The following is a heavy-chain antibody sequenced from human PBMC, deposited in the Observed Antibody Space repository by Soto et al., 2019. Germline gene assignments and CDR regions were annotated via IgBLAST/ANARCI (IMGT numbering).Heavy chain of an antibody. Sequence: LRLSCAASGFTFSSYGMHWVRQAPGKGLEWVAVIWYDGSNKYYADSVKGRFTISRDNSKNTLYLQMNSLRAEDTAVYYCAREEYYYASSGPQIFDYWGHGTLVTVSS. CDR2: IWYDGSNK. V-gene: IGHV3-33*01. CDR3: AREEYYYASSGPQIFDY. CDR1: GFTFSSYG. D-gene: IGHD3-22*01. J-gene: IGHJ4*01.